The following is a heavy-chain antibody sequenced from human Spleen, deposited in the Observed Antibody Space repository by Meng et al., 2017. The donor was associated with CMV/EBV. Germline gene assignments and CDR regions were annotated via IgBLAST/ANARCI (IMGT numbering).Heavy chain of an antibody. CDR3: ARDFPDTTGYFSPPFDS. V-gene: IGHV3-21*01. CDR1: GFTFSSYS. Sequence: GGSLRLSCAASGFTFSSYSLNWVRQAPGKGLEWVSSISSGSTYKYYTDSVKGRFTISRDDAKNSVYLQMSSLRAEDTAVYYCARDFPDTTGYFSPPFDSWGQGTLVTVSS. J-gene: IGHJ4*02. D-gene: IGHD3-22*01. CDR2: ISSGSTYK.